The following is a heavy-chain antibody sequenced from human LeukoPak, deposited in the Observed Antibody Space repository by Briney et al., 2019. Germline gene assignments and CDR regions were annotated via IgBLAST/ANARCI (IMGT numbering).Heavy chain of an antibody. Sequence: GGSLRLSCAASGFTFSRFWMSWARQAPGKGLEWVANIKHDGSQKYYVDSAKGRFTISRDNAKNSVYLQMNSLTAEDTAVYYCARDGMGGIKAFDMWGQGTMVTVAS. V-gene: IGHV3-7*05. CDR3: ARDGMGGIKAFDM. D-gene: IGHD3-10*01. J-gene: IGHJ3*02. CDR1: GFTFSRFW. CDR2: IKHDGSQK.